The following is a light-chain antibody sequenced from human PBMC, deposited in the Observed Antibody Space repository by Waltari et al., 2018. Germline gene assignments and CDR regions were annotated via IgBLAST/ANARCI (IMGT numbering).Light chain of an antibody. J-gene: IGKJ1*01. CDR1: QSVSSN. Sequence: EIVMTQSPAPLSVSPGERATPPCRASQSVSSNLAWYQQKPGQAPRLLIYGASTRATGIPARFSGSGSGTEFTLTISSLQSEDFAVYYCQQYNNWPRTFGQGTKVEIK. CDR2: GAS. V-gene: IGKV3-15*01. CDR3: QQYNNWPRT.